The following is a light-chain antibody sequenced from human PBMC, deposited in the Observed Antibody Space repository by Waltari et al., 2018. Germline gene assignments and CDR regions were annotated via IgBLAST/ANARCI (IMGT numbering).Light chain of an antibody. Sequence: EIVLTQSPATLSLSPVERATLSCRASQSVRTYLAWYQHRPGQAPRLLIYDASNRATDIPARFSGSGSGTDFTLTISSLQPEDFAVYYCQERSNWPGGAFGGGTKVEI. CDR2: DAS. CDR3: QERSNWPGGA. V-gene: IGKV3-11*01. CDR1: QSVRTY. J-gene: IGKJ4*01.